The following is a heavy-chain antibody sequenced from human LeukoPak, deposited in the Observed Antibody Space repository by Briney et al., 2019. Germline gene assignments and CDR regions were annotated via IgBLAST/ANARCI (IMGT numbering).Heavy chain of an antibody. J-gene: IGHJ6*03. CDR1: DDSITMYY. CDR3: ARGRVSSSTWYSTYYYYFYMDV. D-gene: IGHD4-11*01. Sequence: SETLSLTCSVSDDSITMYYWTWIRQPPGKGLEWIGYVDHTGSTNFNPSLNGRVSISRDTSKNLSSLRLRSVTAADTAVYFCARGRVSSSTWYSTYYYYFYMDVWGKGTTVTVSS. V-gene: IGHV4-59*01. CDR2: VDHTGST.